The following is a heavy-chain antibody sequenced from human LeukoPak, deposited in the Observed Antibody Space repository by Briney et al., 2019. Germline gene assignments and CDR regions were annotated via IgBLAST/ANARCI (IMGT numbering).Heavy chain of an antibody. CDR2: MNPNSGNT. CDR3: ARGIQYYYDSSGYYAGSLWFDP. D-gene: IGHD3-22*01. Sequence: ASVKVSCKASGYTFTSYDINWVRQATGQGLEWMGWMNPNSGNTGYAQKFQGRVTITRNTSISTAYMELSSLRSEDTAVHYCARGIQYYYDSSGYYAGSLWFDPWGQGTLVTVSS. CDR1: GYTFTSYD. V-gene: IGHV1-8*03. J-gene: IGHJ5*02.